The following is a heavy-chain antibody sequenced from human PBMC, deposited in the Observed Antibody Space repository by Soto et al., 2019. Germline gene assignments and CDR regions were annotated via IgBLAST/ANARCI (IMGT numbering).Heavy chain of an antibody. Sequence: ASVKVSCKASGYTFTSYDINWVRQATGQGLEWMGWMNPNSGNTGYAQKFQGRVTMTRNTSISTAYMELSSLRSEDTAVYYCAREDIVLVPAASYYYYYGMDVWGQGTTVTVSS. J-gene: IGHJ6*02. CDR2: MNPNSGNT. CDR1: GYTFTSYD. D-gene: IGHD2-2*01. CDR3: AREDIVLVPAASYYYYYGMDV. V-gene: IGHV1-8*01.